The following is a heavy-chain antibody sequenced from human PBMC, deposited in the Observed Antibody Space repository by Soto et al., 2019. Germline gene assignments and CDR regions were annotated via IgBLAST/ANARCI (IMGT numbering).Heavy chain of an antibody. D-gene: IGHD2-15*01. CDR2: MNPNSGNT. J-gene: IGHJ6*02. Sequence: VASVKVSCKASGYTFTSYDINWVRQATGQGLEWMGWMNPNSGNTGYAQKFQGRVTMTRNTSISTAYMELSSLRSEDTAVYYCARGRYCSGGSCYPLLYYYYYGMDVWGQGTTVTVSS. V-gene: IGHV1-8*01. CDR1: GYTFTSYD. CDR3: ARGRYCSGGSCYPLLYYYYYGMDV.